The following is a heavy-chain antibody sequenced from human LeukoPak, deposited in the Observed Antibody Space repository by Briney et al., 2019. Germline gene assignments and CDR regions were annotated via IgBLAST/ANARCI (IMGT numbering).Heavy chain of an antibody. J-gene: IGHJ4*02. CDR2: IKSKTDGGTT. Sequence: GGSLRLSCAASGFTFSNAWMSWVGQAPGKGLEWVGRIKSKTDGGTTDYAAPVKGRFTISRDDSKNTLYLQMNSLRAEDTAVYYCARDDYGDYWGQGTLVTVSS. CDR1: GFTFSNAW. V-gene: IGHV3-15*01. CDR3: ARDDYGDY.